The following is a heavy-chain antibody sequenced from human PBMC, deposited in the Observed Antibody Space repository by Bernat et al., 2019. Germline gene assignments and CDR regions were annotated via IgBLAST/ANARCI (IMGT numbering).Heavy chain of an antibody. CDR1: GFTFSSYA. J-gene: IGHJ6*03. Sequence: EVQLLESGGGLVQPGGSLRLSCAASGFTFSSYAMSWVRQAPGKGLEWVSAISGSGGSTYYADSVKGRFTISRDNSKNTLYLQMNSLRAEDTAVYYCVKGPVYDLRTGYYMDVWGKGTTVTVSS. CDR3: VKGPVYDLRTGYYMDV. D-gene: IGHD3-3*01. CDR2: ISGSGGST. V-gene: IGHV3-23*01.